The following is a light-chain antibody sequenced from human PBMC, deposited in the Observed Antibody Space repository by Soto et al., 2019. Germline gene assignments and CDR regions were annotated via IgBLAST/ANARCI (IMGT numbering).Light chain of an antibody. V-gene: IGKV3-20*01. CDR2: STS. J-gene: IGKJ1*01. Sequence: VLTQSPGTLSLSPGERATLSCRARQSVSSSYLAWYQQRPGQAPRLLIYSTSNRATGIPDRFSGSGSGTDFTLTIRRLEPEDFALYYCQQYGRSQTFGQGTKVDIK. CDR3: QQYGRSQT. CDR1: QSVSSSY.